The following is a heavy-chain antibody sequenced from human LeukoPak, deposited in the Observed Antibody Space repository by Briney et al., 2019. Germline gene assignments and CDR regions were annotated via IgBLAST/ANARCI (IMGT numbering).Heavy chain of an antibody. J-gene: IGHJ4*02. CDR2: IYYSGST. CDR3: AGLTYYYDSSGYHLDY. D-gene: IGHD3-22*01. CDR1: GGSISSSSYY. V-gene: IGHV4-39*01. Sequence: SETLSLTCTVSGGSISSSSYYWGWVRQPPGKGLEWIGSIYYSGSTYYNPSLKSRVTISVDTSKNQFFLKLSSVTAADTAAYYCAGLTYYYDSSGYHLDYWGQGTLVTVSS.